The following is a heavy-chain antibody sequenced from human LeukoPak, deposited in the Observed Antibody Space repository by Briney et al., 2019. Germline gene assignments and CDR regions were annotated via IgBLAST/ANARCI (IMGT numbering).Heavy chain of an antibody. Sequence: QTGGSLRLSCAASGFTFSSYWMHWVRQAPGKGLEWVSAISGSGGSTYYADSVKGRFTISRDNSKNTLYLQMNSLRAEDTAVYYCAKDRGGSGSYFRPHFDYWGQGTLVTVSS. CDR3: AKDRGGSGSYFRPHFDY. CDR2: ISGSGGST. V-gene: IGHV3-23*01. CDR1: GFTFSSYW. J-gene: IGHJ4*02. D-gene: IGHD3-10*01.